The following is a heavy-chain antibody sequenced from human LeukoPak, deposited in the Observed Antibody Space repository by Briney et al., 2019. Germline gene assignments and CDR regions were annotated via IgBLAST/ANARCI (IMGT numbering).Heavy chain of an antibody. CDR2: INHSGST. D-gene: IGHD4-17*01. V-gene: IGHV4-34*01. J-gene: IGHJ3*02. Sequence: SETLSLTCAVYGGSFSGYYWSWIRQPPGKGLEWIGEINHSGSTNYNPSLKSRVTISVDTSMNQFSLKLSSVTAADTAVYYCATAYGDYGGPDAFDIWGQGTMVTVSS. CDR1: GGSFSGYY. CDR3: ATAYGDYGGPDAFDI.